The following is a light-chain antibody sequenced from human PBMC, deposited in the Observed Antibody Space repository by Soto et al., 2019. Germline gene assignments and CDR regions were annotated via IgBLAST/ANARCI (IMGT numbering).Light chain of an antibody. Sequence: QSVLTQPASVSGSPGQSITISCTGTSSDVGNYNYVSWYQQYPGRVPKLLIYMVSNRPSGVSNRFSGSKSGNTASLTISGLQAEEEADYFCTSPTPGSLYVFGTGTKATVL. J-gene: IGLJ1*01. V-gene: IGLV2-14*01. CDR1: SSDVGNYNY. CDR3: TSPTPGSLYV. CDR2: MVS.